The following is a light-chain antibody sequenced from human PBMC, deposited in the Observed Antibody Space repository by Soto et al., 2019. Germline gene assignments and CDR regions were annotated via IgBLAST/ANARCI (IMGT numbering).Light chain of an antibody. CDR1: QSLLYRNGYNY. CDR2: LGS. J-gene: IGKJ2*01. Sequence: DIVMTQSPLSLPVTPGEPASIFCRSSQSLLYRNGYNYLDWYLQKPGQSPQLLIYLGSNRASGVPARFSGSGTVTDFTLAISSVVAEDVGVYYCLQALQVPQTFGQGTKLEIK. CDR3: LQALQVPQT. V-gene: IGKV2-28*01.